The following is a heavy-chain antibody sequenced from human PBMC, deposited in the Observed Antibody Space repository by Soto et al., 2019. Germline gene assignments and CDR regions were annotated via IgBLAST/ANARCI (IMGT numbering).Heavy chain of an antibody. CDR1: GHTFHNYA. D-gene: IGHD3-9*01. CDR2: ISDSGTSA. J-gene: IGHJ5*02. CDR3: AKDADVLRNFDWSYYFDA. V-gene: IGHV3-23*01. Sequence: PGGSLRLSCVASGHTFHNYAMTWVRQAPGKGLEWVSGISDSGTSASYADSVKGRFTISRDNSKNTLYLDLKGLRAEDTAMYYCAKDADVLRNFDWSYYFDAWGQGAPVTVSS.